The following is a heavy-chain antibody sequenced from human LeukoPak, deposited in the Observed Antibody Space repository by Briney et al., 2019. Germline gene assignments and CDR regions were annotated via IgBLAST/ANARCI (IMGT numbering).Heavy chain of an antibody. D-gene: IGHD3-10*01. CDR2: ISSSSSYI. J-gene: IGHJ4*02. V-gene: IGHV3-21*01. CDR1: GFTFSSYS. CDR3: AILWFGELPLRVSHGFVDY. Sequence: GGSLRLSCAASGFTFSSYSMNWVRQAPGKGLEWVSSISSSSSYIYYADSVKGRFTISRDNAKNSLYLQMNSLRAEDTAVYYCAILWFGELPLRVSHGFVDYWGQGTLVTVSS.